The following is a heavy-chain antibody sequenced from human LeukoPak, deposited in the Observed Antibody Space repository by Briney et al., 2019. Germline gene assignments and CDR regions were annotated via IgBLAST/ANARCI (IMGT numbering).Heavy chain of an antibody. J-gene: IGHJ6*03. D-gene: IGHD6-19*01. Sequence: GGSLRLSCAASGFTFSSYEMNWVRQAPGKGLEWVSYISSSGSTIYYADSVKGRFTISRDNAKNSLYLQMNSLRAEDTAVYYCARDGIAVAGMFYYYYMDVWGKGTTVTISS. V-gene: IGHV3-48*03. CDR1: GFTFSSYE. CDR2: ISSSGSTI. CDR3: ARDGIAVAGMFYYYYMDV.